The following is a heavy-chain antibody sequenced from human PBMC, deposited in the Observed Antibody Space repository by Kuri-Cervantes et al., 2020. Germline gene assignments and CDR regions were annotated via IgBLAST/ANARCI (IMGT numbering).Heavy chain of an antibody. D-gene: IGHD1-20*01. V-gene: IGHV1-2*02. Sequence: ASVKVSCKASGYTFTGYYMHWVRQAPGQGLEWMGWINPNSGGTNYAQKFQGRVTMTRDTSISTAYMELSRLRSDDTAVYYCARILTGTTASYYHGMDVWGQGTTVTVSS. CDR3: ARILTGTTASYYHGMDV. J-gene: IGHJ6*02. CDR2: INPNSGGT. CDR1: GYTFTGYY.